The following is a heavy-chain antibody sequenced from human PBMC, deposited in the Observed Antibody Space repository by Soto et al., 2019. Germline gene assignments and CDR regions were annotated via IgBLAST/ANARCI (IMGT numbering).Heavy chain of an antibody. J-gene: IGHJ4*02. Sequence: PGGSLRLSCAASGFTFSSYGMHWVRQAPGKGLEWVAVIWYDGSNKYYADSVKGRFTISRDNSKNTLYLQMNSLRAEDTAVYYCASSKGGDGYSPNFYFDYWGQGTLVTVSS. D-gene: IGHD3-16*01. CDR3: ASSKGGDGYSPNFYFDY. CDR2: IWYDGSNK. V-gene: IGHV3-33*01. CDR1: GFTFSSYG.